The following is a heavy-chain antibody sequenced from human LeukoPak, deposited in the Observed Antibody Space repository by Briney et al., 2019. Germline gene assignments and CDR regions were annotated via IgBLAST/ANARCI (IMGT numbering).Heavy chain of an antibody. CDR1: GLTFSYYW. CDR3: ARTYLVGWYFDL. J-gene: IGHJ2*01. CDR2: ISGDGSST. V-gene: IGHV3-74*01. D-gene: IGHD3-16*01. Sequence: PGGSLRLSCAASGLTFSYYWMHWIRQAPGKGLVWASRISGDGSSTNYADSVKGRFTISRDNAKNTLYLQMNSLRAEDTAVYYCARTYLVGWYFDLWGRGALVTVSS.